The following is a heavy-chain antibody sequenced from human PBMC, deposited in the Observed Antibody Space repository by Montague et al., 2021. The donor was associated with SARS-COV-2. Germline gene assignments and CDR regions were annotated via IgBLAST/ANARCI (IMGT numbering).Heavy chain of an antibody. Sequence: SETLSLTCTVSGGSITNNIDYWAWIRQPPGKGLEWIGSIYYTGNTYYNPSLKSRVTISVVTSKNHFTLKLSSVTAAETAVYYCARLKRYFDSSGSPSAFDFWSQETKVTVSS. CDR1: GGSITNNIDY. CDR2: IYYTGNT. CDR3: ARLKRYFDSSGSPSAFDF. V-gene: IGHV4-39*02. D-gene: IGHD3-22*01. J-gene: IGHJ3*01.